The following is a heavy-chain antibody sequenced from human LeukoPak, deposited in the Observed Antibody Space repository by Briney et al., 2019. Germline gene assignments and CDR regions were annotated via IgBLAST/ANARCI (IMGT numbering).Heavy chain of an antibody. D-gene: IGHD5-12*01. V-gene: IGHV4-59*01. CDR2: IYYSGST. J-gene: IGHJ4*02. CDR1: GGSISSYY. Sequence: SETLSLTCTVSGGSISSYYWSWIRQPPGKGLEWIGYIYYSGSTNYNPSLKSRVTISVDTSKNQFSLKLSSVTAADTAVYYCARDRSGYDPSPGYWGQGTLVTVSS. CDR3: ARDRSGYDPSPGY.